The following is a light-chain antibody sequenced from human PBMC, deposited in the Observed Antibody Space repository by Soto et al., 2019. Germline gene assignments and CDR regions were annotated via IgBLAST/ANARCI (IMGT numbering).Light chain of an antibody. Sequence: EIVLTQSPGTLSLSPGERATLSCRASQSVSNYLAWYQQKPGQAPRLLIYGASRRATVIPDRFSGSGSGTDFTLTISRLDNEDFAVYYCQQYGGSPQTFGQGTNVEIK. CDR2: GAS. CDR1: QSVSNY. V-gene: IGKV3-20*01. CDR3: QQYGGSPQT. J-gene: IGKJ1*01.